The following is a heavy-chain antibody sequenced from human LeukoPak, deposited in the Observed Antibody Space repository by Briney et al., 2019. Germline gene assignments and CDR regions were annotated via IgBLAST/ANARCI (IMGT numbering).Heavy chain of an antibody. CDR2: IYYSGST. Sequence: SETLSLTCTVSGGSISSYYWSWIRQPPGKGLEWIGYIYYSGSTNYNPSLKSRVTISVDTSKNQFSLKLSSVTAADTAVYYCARDSSTRAFDIWGQGTTVTVSS. V-gene: IGHV4-59*01. J-gene: IGHJ3*02. CDR1: GGSISSYY. CDR3: ARDSSTRAFDI.